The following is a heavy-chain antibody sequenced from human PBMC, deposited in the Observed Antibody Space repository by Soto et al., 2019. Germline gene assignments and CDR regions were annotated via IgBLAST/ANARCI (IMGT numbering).Heavy chain of an antibody. CDR1: GFTFSSYW. V-gene: IGHV3-7*03. Sequence: QPGGSLRLSCAASGFTFSSYWMSWVRQAPGKGLEWVANIKQDGSEKYYVDSVKGRFTISRDNAKNSLYLQMNSLRAEDTAVYYCARERRSKWPTGRELPAYFDYWGQGTLVTVSS. CDR2: IKQDGSEK. J-gene: IGHJ4*02. CDR3: ARERRSKWPTGRELPAYFDY. D-gene: IGHD1-26*01.